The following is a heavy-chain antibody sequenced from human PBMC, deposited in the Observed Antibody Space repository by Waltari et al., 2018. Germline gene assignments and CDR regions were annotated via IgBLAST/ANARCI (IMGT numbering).Heavy chain of an antibody. V-gene: IGHV3-74*01. CDR2: INSDGSST. CDR3: ARDQGSSSWYNWFDP. D-gene: IGHD6-13*01. Sequence: EVQLVESGGGLVQPGGSLRLSCAASGFTFSSYWMHWVRQAPGKGLGWVSRINSDGSSTSYADSVKGRFTISRDNAKNTLYLQMNSLRAEDTAVYYCARDQGSSSWYNWFDPWGQGTLVTVSS. CDR1: GFTFSSYW. J-gene: IGHJ5*02.